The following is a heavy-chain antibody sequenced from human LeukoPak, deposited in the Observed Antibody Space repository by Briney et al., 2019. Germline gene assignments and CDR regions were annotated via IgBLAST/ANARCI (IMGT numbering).Heavy chain of an antibody. V-gene: IGHV3-48*03. CDR2: ISSSGSTI. CDR1: GFTFSSYE. D-gene: IGHD1-26*01. J-gene: IGHJ5*02. CDR3: ARRRGAYNWFDP. Sequence: GGSLRLSCAASGFTFSSYEMNWVRQAPGKGLEWVSYISSSGSTIYYADSVKGRFTISRDNAKNSLYLQMNSLRAEDTAVYYCARRRGAYNWFDPWGQGTLVTVSS.